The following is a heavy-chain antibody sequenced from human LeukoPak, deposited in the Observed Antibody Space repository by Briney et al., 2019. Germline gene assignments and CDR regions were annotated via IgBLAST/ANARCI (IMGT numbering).Heavy chain of an antibody. V-gene: IGHV4-34*01. Sequence: PSETLSLTCAVYGGSFSGYYWSWIRQPPGKGLEWIGEINHSGSTNYNPSLKSRVTISVDTSKNQFSLKLSSVTAADTAVYYCARARVRMQRRIDYWGQGTLVTVSS. CDR2: INHSGST. J-gene: IGHJ4*02. CDR3: ARARVRMQRRIDY. D-gene: IGHD6-25*01. CDR1: GGSFSGYY.